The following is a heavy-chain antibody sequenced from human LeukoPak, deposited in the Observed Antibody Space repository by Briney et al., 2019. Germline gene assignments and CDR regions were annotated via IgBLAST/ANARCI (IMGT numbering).Heavy chain of an antibody. D-gene: IGHD3-22*01. CDR2: IYPGDSDT. V-gene: IGHV5-51*01. Sequence: GESLKISCKRSGYRFPSYWIGWVRQMPGKGLEWMGLIYPGDSDTRYRPSFQGQVTISADKSMSTAYLQWSSLKASDTAMYYCARHGDSSGRYYYYIMDVWGQGTTVTVSS. CDR1: GYRFPSYW. CDR3: ARHGDSSGRYYYYIMDV. J-gene: IGHJ6*02.